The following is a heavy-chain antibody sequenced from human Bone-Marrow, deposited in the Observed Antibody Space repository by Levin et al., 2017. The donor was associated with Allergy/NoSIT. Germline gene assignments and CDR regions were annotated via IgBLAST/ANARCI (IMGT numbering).Heavy chain of an antibody. J-gene: IGHJ5*02. CDR2: ISGNGGTT. CDR1: DFIFPDYA. D-gene: IGHD6-13*01. CDR3: VKGASLGIAAPGRGFDP. V-gene: IGHV3-23*01. Sequence: GESLKISCVGSDFIFPDYAMTWIRQAPGKGLDWVSTISGNGGTTYYADSVKGRFTISRDNDKNTLYLQLSILRADDTAHYYCVKGASLGIAAPGRGFDPWGQGIMVTVSS.